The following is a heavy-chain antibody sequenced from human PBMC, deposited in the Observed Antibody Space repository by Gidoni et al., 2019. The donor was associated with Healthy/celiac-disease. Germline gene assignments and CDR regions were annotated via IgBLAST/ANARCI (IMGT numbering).Heavy chain of an antibody. CDR1: GDTFSSYG. CDR2: ISYDGSNT. V-gene: IGHV3-30*18. D-gene: IGHD6-6*01. Sequence: QVKLVESGGGAGEPGRSLRHSCEAAGDTFSSYGMHWVRQAPGKGLEWVAVISYDGSNTYYAASVTGRFTISRDNSTNTLYLQMNSLRAEDTAVYYCAKDGYSSSPDYWGQGTLVTVSS. CDR3: AKDGYSSSPDY. J-gene: IGHJ4*02.